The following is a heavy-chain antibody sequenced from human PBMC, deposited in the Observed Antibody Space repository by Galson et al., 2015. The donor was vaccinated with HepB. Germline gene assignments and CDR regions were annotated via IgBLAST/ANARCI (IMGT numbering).Heavy chain of an antibody. J-gene: IGHJ6*02. CDR2: IWYDGSNK. CDR3: ARDPPARRGNYYYYGMDV. CDR1: GFTFSSYG. V-gene: IGHV3-33*01. Sequence: SLRLSCAASGFTFSSYGMHWVRQAPGKGLEWVAVIWYDGSNKYYADSVKGRFTISRDNSKNTLYLQMNSLRAEDTAVYYCARDPPARRGNYYYYGMDVWGQGTTVTVSS. D-gene: IGHD1-14*01.